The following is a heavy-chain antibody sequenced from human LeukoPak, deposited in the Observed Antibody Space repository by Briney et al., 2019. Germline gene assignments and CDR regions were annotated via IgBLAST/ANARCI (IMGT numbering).Heavy chain of an antibody. Sequence: ASVKLSCKASGYTFTGYYMHWVRQAPGQGLEWIVWINPSTGDTNSAQKFQGRFTMTRDTSISTAYMELSRLRSDDTAVYYCARDYSSGWSDFDYWGQGTLVTVSS. CDR3: ARDYSSGWSDFDY. V-gene: IGHV1-2*02. CDR2: INPSTGDT. CDR1: GYTFTGYY. J-gene: IGHJ4*02. D-gene: IGHD6-19*01.